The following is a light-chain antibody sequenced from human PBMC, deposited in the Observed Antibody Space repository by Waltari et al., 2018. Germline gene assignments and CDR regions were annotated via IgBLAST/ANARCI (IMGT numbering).Light chain of an antibody. CDR2: AAS. Sequence: DIQMTQSPSSLSASVGDRVILPFRASQSISSYLNWYQQKPGKAPKLLIYAASSLQSGVPSRFSGSGSGTDFTLTISSLQPEDFATYYCQQSYSTPYTFGQGTKLEIE. J-gene: IGKJ2*01. V-gene: IGKV1-39*01. CDR1: QSISSY. CDR3: QQSYSTPYT.